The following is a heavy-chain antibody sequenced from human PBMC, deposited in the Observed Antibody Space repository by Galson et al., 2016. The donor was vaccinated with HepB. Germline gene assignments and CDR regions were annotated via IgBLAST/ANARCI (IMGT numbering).Heavy chain of an antibody. CDR3: ARVSVSGADLSTNYYYGMDG. D-gene: IGHD3-10*01. CDR1: GFTFSSYA. V-gene: IGHV3-30*04. Sequence: SLRLSCAASGFTFSSYAMHWVRQAPGKGLEWVAIISYDGSNKYYADAVKGRFTISRDNSKNTLYLQMNSLRAEDTAVYYCARVSVSGADLSTNYYYGMDGWGKGTTVTGSA. J-gene: IGHJ6*04. CDR2: ISYDGSNK.